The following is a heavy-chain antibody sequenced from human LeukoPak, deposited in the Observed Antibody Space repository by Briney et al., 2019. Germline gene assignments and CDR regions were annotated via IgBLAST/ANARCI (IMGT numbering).Heavy chain of an antibody. J-gene: IGHJ3*01. V-gene: IGHV4-59*08. CDR3: ARRRQVSYYSPYAFDL. CDR1: GGSISNYY. D-gene: IGHD2-15*01. Sequence: SETLSLTCNVSGGSISNYYWSWIRQPPGKGLEWIGYMYHTGHTMYNSSLKSRVTISLDTSKNQLSLRLTSVTATDTAVYYCARRRQVSYYSPYAFDLWGQGTMVTVSS. CDR2: MYHTGHT.